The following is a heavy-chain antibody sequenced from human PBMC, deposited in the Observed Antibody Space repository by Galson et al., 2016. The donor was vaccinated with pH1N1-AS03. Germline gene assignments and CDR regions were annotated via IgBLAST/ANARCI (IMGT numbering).Heavy chain of an antibody. D-gene: IGHD5-18*01. CDR3: ARDVLPYSLGLDV. J-gene: IGHJ6*02. CDR2: VSHAGRT. V-gene: IGHV4-4*02. CDR1: GFSIFNTHY. Sequence: SETLSLTCTVSGFSIFNTHYWAWIRQPPGKGLEWIGEVSHAGRTNYSPSLKSRVTISLDKSKNQFSLQLTSVTAADTAVYYCARDVLPYSLGLDVWGQGTTVTVSS.